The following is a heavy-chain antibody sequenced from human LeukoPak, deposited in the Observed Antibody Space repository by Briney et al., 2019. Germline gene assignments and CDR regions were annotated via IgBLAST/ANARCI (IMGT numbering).Heavy chain of an antibody. D-gene: IGHD3-16*01. V-gene: IGHV3-53*01. J-gene: IGHJ6*03. CDR2: IYSGGST. CDR3: ARDADVPWYYYYMDV. CDR1: GFTFSSYW. Sequence: GSLRLSCAASGFTFSSYWMSWVRQAPGKGLEWVSVIYSGGSTYYADSVKGRFTISRDNSKSTLYIQMNSLRAEDTAVYYCARDADVPWYYYYMDVWGKGTTVTVSS.